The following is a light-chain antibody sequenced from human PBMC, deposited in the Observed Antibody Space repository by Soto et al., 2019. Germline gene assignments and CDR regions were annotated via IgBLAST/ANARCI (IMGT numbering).Light chain of an antibody. CDR3: SSYTTSNTRQIV. CDR1: RSEVGGYNY. V-gene: IGLV2-14*03. CDR2: DVS. Sequence: SSLTQPASLSGSPGQSITISCPGTRSEVGGYNYVSWYQHHPGKAPKLMIFDVSNRPSGVSNRFSGSKSGNTASLTISGLQPEDEADYYCSSYTTSNTRQIVFGTGTKVTVL. J-gene: IGLJ1*01.